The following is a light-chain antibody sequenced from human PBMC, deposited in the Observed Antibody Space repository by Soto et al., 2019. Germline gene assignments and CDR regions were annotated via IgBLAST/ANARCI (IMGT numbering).Light chain of an antibody. J-gene: IGKJ1*01. Sequence: IQLTQSPSSLSASVGDRVTITCRASQGISRYLAWYQQKPGKAPMLLIYAASTLLSGVPSRFSGSGSGADFTLNISSLQPEDFATYYCQQLNTYPWTFGQGTKVEIK. CDR2: AAS. CDR1: QGISRY. CDR3: QQLNTYPWT. V-gene: IGKV1-9*01.